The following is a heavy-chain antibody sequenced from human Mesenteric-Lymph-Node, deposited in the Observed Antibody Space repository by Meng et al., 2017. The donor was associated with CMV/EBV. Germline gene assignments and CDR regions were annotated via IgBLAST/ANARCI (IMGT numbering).Heavy chain of an antibody. D-gene: IGHD2-15*01. CDR1: GGSIISGGYS. J-gene: IGHJ4*02. V-gene: IGHV4-30-2*01. CDR3: ARVNNYYSGYDY. Sequence: VSGGSIISGGYSWSWIRQPPGKGLEWIGYMYHSGGTYYKPSLKSRVTISGDRSKNQFSLKLTSVTAADTAVYYCARVNNYYSGYDYWGQGTLVTVSS. CDR2: MYHSGGT.